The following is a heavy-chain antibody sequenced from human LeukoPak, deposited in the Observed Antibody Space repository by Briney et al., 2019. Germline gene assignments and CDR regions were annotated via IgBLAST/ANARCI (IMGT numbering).Heavy chain of an antibody. CDR3: TRDEGNTGWYTFDY. J-gene: IGHJ4*02. V-gene: IGHV6-1*01. Sequence: SQTLSVTYAISGDSVSSNNGAWNWVRQSPSRGLEWLGRTYYRSKWYYDYAVSLKGRITINPDTSNNQFSLQLNSVTPEDTAVYYCTRDEGNTGWYTFDYWGQGTLVTVSS. D-gene: IGHD6-19*01. CDR1: GDSVSSNNGA. CDR2: TYYRSKWYY.